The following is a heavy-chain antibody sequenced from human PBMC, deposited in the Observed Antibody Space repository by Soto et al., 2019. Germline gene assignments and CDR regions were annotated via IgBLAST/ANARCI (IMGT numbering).Heavy chain of an antibody. CDR2: IYHSGST. D-gene: IGHD2-2*01. J-gene: IGHJ6*02. V-gene: IGHV4-4*02. Sequence: SETLSLTCAVSGGSISSSNWWSWVRQPPGKGLEWIGEIYHSGSTNYNPSLKSRVTISVDKSKNQFSLKLSSVTAADTAVYYCAVDCSSTSCYDGGMDVWGQGTTVTV. CDR1: GGSISSSNW. CDR3: AVDCSSTSCYDGGMDV.